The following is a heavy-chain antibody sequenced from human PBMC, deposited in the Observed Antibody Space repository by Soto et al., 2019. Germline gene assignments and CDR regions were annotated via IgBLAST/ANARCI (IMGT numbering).Heavy chain of an antibody. CDR1: GFTFSDYY. CDR2: ISSSGSTI. D-gene: IGHD6-19*01. Sequence: GGSLRLSCAASGFTFSDYYMSWIRQAPGKGLEWVSYISSSGSTIYYADSVKGRFTISRDNAKNSLYLQMNSLRAEDTAVYYCARDRNRYSSPQPLLHWGQGTLVTVSS. J-gene: IGHJ4*02. CDR3: ARDRNRYSSPQPLLH. V-gene: IGHV3-11*01.